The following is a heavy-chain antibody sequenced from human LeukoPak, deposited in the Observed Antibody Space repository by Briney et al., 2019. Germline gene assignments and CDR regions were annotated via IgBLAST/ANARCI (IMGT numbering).Heavy chain of an antibody. V-gene: IGHV3-21*01. CDR2: ISGTSNSYK. J-gene: IGHJ4*02. Sequence: GSLRLSCAASGFTFSSYSLNWARQAPGKGLEWISSISGTSNSYKYYADSVKGRFTISRDDAKNSLYLQMNSLRAEDTAVYYCARPSINDYGDFGYWGQGTLVTVSS. D-gene: IGHD4-17*01. CDR3: ARPSINDYGDFGY. CDR1: GFTFSSYS.